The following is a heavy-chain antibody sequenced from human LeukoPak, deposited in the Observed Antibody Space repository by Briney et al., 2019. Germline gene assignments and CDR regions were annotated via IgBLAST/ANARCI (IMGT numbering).Heavy chain of an antibody. CDR1: GYTFTSYG. V-gene: IGHV1-46*01. Sequence: ASVKVSCKASGYTFTSYGISWVRQAPGQGLEWMGIINPSDGSTRYAQKFQGRVTMTRDTSTTTVYMELSSLRSEDTAVYYCAREVAGGGLDYWGQGTLVTVSS. CDR3: AREVAGGGLDY. D-gene: IGHD6-19*01. J-gene: IGHJ4*02. CDR2: INPSDGST.